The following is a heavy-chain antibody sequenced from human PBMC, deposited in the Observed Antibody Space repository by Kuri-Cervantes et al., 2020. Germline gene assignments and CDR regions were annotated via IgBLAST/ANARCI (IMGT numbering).Heavy chain of an antibody. CDR1: GGSISDYY. CDR3: GRFSYHGSGRNYYFDQ. D-gene: IGHD6-19*01. J-gene: IGHJ4*02. CDR2: IYYSGSA. Sequence: SETLSLTCTVSGGSISDYYWSWIRQPPGNGLEWIGYIYYSGSANYNPSLKSRVTISLDTSKNQFSLKLHPVTAADTAMYYCGRFSYHGSGRNYYFDQWGQGTLVTVSS. V-gene: IGHV4-59*01.